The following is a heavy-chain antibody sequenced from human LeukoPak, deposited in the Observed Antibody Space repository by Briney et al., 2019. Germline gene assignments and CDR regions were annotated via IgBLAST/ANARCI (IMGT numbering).Heavy chain of an antibody. CDR1: GYTFTSYG. CDR2: ISAYNGNT. D-gene: IGHD3-3*01. J-gene: IGHJ4*02. CDR3: ARGDTYYDFWSGYYTGGRPFDY. V-gene: IGHV1-18*01. Sequence: ASVKVSCKASGYTFTSYGISWVRQAPGQGLEWMGWISAYNGNTNYAQKLQGRVTMTTDTSTSTAYMELRSLRSDDTAVYYCARGDTYYDFWSGYYTGGRPFDYWGQGTLVTVSS.